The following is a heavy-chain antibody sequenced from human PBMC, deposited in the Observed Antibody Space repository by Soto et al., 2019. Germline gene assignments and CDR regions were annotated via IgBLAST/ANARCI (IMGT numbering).Heavy chain of an antibody. J-gene: IGHJ5*02. CDR3: AREGGFDWFYP. V-gene: IGHV3-48*03. CDR2: ISISGTII. Sequence: PGGSLRLSCEVSGFIFSDYEMNWVRQVPGKGLEWISYISISGTIIHYADSVKGRFTISRDNAKNSVYLQMNSLRVEDTAIYYCAREGGFDWFYPWGQGTLVTVS. CDR1: GFIFSDYE.